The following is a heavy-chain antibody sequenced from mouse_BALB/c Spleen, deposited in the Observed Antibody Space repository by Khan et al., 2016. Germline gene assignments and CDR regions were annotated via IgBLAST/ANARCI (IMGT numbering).Heavy chain of an antibody. J-gene: IGHJ1*01. D-gene: IGHD1-1*01. CDR1: GYSITSGYY. V-gene: IGHV3-6*02. Sequence: VQLQESGPGLVKPSQSLSLTCSVTGYSITSGYYWNWIRQFPGNKLEWMGYISYDGSNNYNPSLKNRIPITRDTSKNQFFLKLNSVTTEDTATYYCVRDPFYYYGSSYWYFDVWGAGTTVTVSS. CDR2: ISYDGSN. CDR3: VRDPFYYYGSSYWYFDV.